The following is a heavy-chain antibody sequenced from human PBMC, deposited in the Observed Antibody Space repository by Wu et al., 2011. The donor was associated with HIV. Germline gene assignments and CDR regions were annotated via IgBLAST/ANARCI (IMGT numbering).Heavy chain of an antibody. Sequence: VTITADESTSTAYMELSSLRSEDTAVYYCARCKIAEKWGAFDIWGQGTMVTVSS. J-gene: IGHJ3*02. V-gene: IGHV1-69*01. D-gene: IGHD2-8*01. CDR3: ARCKIAEKWGAFDI.